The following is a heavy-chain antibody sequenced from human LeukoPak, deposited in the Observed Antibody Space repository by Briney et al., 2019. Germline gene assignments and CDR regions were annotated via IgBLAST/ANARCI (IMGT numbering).Heavy chain of an antibody. J-gene: IGHJ4*02. CDR2: FYSPGST. V-gene: IGHV3-53*01. CDR1: GFTVTTKS. D-gene: IGHD2-15*01. CDR3: ARNPIAYSNMADSANMADY. Sequence: GGSLRLSCAASGFTVTTKSMAWVRQAPGRGLEWVSAFYSPGSTYYADSVHGRFTISRDPSLNTLFLQMNSLSVEDTAVYYCARNPIAYSNMADSANMADYWGQGTLVTVSS.